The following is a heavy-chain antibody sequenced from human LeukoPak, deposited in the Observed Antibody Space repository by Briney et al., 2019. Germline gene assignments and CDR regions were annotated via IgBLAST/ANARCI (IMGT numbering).Heavy chain of an antibody. J-gene: IGHJ4*02. CDR3: ARGDCRGVSCYSVVS. D-gene: IGHD2-15*01. CDR1: GYIFTASY. CDR2: INPNIGGT. V-gene: IGHV1-2*02. Sequence: ASVKVSCKASGYIFTASYIHWVRQAPRQGLEWMGWINPNIGGTNFAKKFQGRVTLTRDTSITTTYLELTGLRSDDTAVYFCARGDCRGVSCYSVVSWGQGTLVTVSS.